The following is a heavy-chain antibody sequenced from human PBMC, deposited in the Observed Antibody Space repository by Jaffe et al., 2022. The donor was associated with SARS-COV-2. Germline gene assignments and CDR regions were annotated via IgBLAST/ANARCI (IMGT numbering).Heavy chain of an antibody. J-gene: IGHJ6*02. CDR2: IYYSGST. Sequence: QVQLQESGPGLVKPSETLSLTCTVSGGSISSYYWSWIRQPPGKGLEWIGYIYYSGSTNYNPSLKSRVTISVDTSKNQFSLKLSSVTAADTAVYYCARSELAAPAAYYYYYGMDVWGQGTTVTVSS. CDR1: GGSISSYY. V-gene: IGHV4-59*01. CDR3: ARSELAAPAAYYYYYGMDV. D-gene: IGHD2-15*01.